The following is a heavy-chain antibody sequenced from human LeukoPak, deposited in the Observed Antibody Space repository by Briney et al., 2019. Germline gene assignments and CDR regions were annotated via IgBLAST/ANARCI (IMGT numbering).Heavy chain of an antibody. CDR1: GFTFSSYA. D-gene: IGHD4-17*01. CDR3: AKDGSTVTTYIDY. Sequence: PGGSLRLSCAAYGFTFSSYAMSWVRQAPGKGLEWVSAISGGGGSTYYADSVKGRFTISRDNSKNTLYLQMNSLRAEDTAVYYCAKDGSTVTTYIDYWGQGTLVTVSS. CDR2: ISGGGGST. V-gene: IGHV3-23*01. J-gene: IGHJ4*02.